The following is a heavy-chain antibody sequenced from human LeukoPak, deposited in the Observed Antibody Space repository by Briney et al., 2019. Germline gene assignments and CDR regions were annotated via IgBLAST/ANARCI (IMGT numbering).Heavy chain of an antibody. Sequence: ASVKVSCKASGYTFTGYYMHWVRQAPGQGLEWMGWIKPNSGGTNYAQKFQGRVTMTRDTSISTAYMELSRLRSDDMAVYYCARWGGDILTGYSPFDYWGQGTLVTVSS. CDR3: ARWGGDILTGYSPFDY. CDR1: GYTFTGYY. V-gene: IGHV1-2*02. J-gene: IGHJ4*02. CDR2: IKPNSGGT. D-gene: IGHD3-9*01.